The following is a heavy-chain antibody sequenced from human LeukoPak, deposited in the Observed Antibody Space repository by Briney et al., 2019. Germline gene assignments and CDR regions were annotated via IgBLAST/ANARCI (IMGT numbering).Heavy chain of an antibody. CDR1: GGSISSSSYY. Sequence: SETLSLTCTVSGGSISSSSYYWGWIRQPPGKGLEWIGSIYYSGSTYYNPSLKSRVTISVDTSKNQFSLKLSSVTAADTAVYYCARQRGDCSSTSCYDYGMDVWGQGTTVTVSS. D-gene: IGHD2-2*01. V-gene: IGHV4-39*01. J-gene: IGHJ6*02. CDR3: ARQRGDCSSTSCYDYGMDV. CDR2: IYYSGST.